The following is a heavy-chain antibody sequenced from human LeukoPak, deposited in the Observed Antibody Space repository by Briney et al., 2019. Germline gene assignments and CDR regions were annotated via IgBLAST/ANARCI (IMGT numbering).Heavy chain of an antibody. J-gene: IGHJ3*02. Sequence: GASVKVSCKASGGTFSSYTISWVRQAPGQGLEWMGRIIPILGIANYAQKFQGRVTITADKSTSTAYMDLSSLRSEDTAVYYCAFSLGATGAFDIWGQGTMVTVSS. CDR2: IIPILGIA. CDR1: GGTFSSYT. CDR3: AFSLGATGAFDI. D-gene: IGHD1-26*01. V-gene: IGHV1-69*02.